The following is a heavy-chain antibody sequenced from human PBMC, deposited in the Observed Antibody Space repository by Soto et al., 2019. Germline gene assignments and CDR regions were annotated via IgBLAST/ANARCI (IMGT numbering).Heavy chain of an antibody. CDR2: ISTYNGNT. D-gene: IGHD3-22*01. Sequence: ASVKVSCKASGYTFTSYGISWVRQAPGQGLEWMGWISTYNGNTNYAQKLQGRVTMTTDTSTSTAYMELRSLTSDDTAIYYCARESDHYQDFFQNWGQGTLVTVSS. CDR3: ARESDHYQDFFQN. V-gene: IGHV1-18*04. CDR1: GYTFTSYG. J-gene: IGHJ4*02.